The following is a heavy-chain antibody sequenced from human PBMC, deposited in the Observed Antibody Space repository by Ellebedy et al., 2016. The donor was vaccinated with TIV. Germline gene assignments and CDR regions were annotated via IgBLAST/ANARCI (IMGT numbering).Heavy chain of an antibody. V-gene: IGHV3-23*01. D-gene: IGHD2-2*02. CDR3: ARGRPGTYIHQAFDN. CDR1: GCSIRSYY. J-gene: IGHJ4*02. Sequence: PSETLSLTCTVSGCSIRSYYWSWVRQAPGKGQEWVSGFGVSGDTTYYTDSVKGRFTISRDNSKKTLYLQMSSRRTEDTAIYYCARGRPGTYIHQAFDNWGQGTLVTVSS. CDR2: FGVSGDTT.